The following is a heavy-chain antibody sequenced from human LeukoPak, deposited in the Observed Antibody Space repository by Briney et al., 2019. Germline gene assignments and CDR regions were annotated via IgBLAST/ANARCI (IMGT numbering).Heavy chain of an antibody. V-gene: IGHV1-3*03. CDR3: ARGGRIRSRLELRGWFDP. Sequence: ASVKVSCKASGYTFTSYAMHWVRQAPGQRLEWMGWINAGNGNTKYSQEFQGRVTITRDTSASTAYMELSSLRSEDMAVYYCARGGRIRSRLELRGWFDPWGQGTLVTVSS. CDR2: INAGNGNT. CDR1: GYTFTSYA. J-gene: IGHJ5*02. D-gene: IGHD1-7*01.